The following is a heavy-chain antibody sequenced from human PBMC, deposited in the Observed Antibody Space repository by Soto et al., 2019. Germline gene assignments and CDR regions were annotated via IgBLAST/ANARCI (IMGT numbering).Heavy chain of an antibody. D-gene: IGHD1-1*01. CDR1: GFTFSSYA. CDR2: ISSSGSTI. V-gene: IGHV3-48*04. J-gene: IGHJ5*02. Sequence: GGSLRLSCAASGFTFSSYAMSWVRQAPGKGLEWVSYISSSGSTIYYADSVKGRFTISRDNAKNSLYLQMNSLRAEDTDVYCCARDIARTGTSGDWFDPWGQGTLVTVSS. CDR3: ARDIARTGTSGDWFDP.